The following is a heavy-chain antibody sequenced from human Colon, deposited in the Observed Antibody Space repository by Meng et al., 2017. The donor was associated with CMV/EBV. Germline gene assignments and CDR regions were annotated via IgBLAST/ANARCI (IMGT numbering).Heavy chain of an antibody. V-gene: IGHV3-9*01. CDR2: ITWNNRTV. D-gene: IGHD6-19*01. CDR3: ARVAGDPLYYYYGMDV. CDR1: EFRFEDYA. J-gene: IGHJ6*02. Sequence: GGSLRLSCAASEFRFEDYAMHWIRQTPGKGLEWVSGITWNNRTVGYADSVKGRFTISRDHAKNSLFLQMDSLRAEDTAVYYCARVAGDPLYYYYGMDVWGQGTTVTVSS.